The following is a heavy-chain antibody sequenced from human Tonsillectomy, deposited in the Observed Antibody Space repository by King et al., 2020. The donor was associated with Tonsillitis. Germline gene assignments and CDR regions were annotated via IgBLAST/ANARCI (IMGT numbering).Heavy chain of an antibody. Sequence: VQLVESGGGLVQPGGSLRLSCAASGFTVSSNYMSWVRQAPGKGLEWVSVIYSDGGTHSADSVPGRFTISRDNSKKTLYLQMNSLRAEDTAVYYGARGVTVPTWGVFDYWGQGPLATVS. J-gene: IGHJ4*02. CDR1: GFTVSSNY. CDR2: IYSDGGT. V-gene: IGHV3-66*01. D-gene: IGHD4-17*01. CDR3: ARGVTVPTWGVFDY.